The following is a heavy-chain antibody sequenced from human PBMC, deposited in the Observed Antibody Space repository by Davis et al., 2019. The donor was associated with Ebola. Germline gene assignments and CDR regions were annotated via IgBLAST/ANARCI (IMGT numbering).Heavy chain of an antibody. CDR3: AKKMDSGNNPFDC. CDR2: ISANGGLT. V-gene: IGHV3-23*01. Sequence: GGSLRLSCAASGFTFSTHGMHWVRQAPGTGLEWVSAISANGGLTYYADSVKGRFAISRDNSKNTLYLQMNSLRAEDTAVYYCAKKMDSGNNPFDCWGQGTLVTVSS. D-gene: IGHD5-24*01. CDR1: GFTFSTHG. J-gene: IGHJ4*02.